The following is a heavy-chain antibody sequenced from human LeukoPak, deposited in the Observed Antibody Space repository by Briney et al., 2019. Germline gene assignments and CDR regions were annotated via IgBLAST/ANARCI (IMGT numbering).Heavy chain of an antibody. CDR2: IYSGGST. CDR1: GFTVSSNY. CDR3: ARLLRSEIDI. J-gene: IGHJ3*02. Sequence: PGGSLRLSCAASGFTVSSNYMSWVRQAPGKGLEWVSVIYSGGSTYYTDSVKGRFTISRHNSKNTLYLQMNSLRAEDTAVYYCARLLRSEIDIWGQGTMVTVSS. V-gene: IGHV3-53*04. D-gene: IGHD5-12*01.